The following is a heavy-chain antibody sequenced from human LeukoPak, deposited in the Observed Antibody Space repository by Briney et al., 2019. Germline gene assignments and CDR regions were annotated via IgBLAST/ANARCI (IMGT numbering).Heavy chain of an antibody. CDR1: GYTFTGYY. Sequence: GASVKVSCKASGYTFTGYYMHWVRQAPGQGLEWMGWINTKTGSPAYAQGFTGRFVFSLDTSVSTAYLQISSLRAEDTAVYYCAQDTATDVFDYWGQGTLVTVSS. CDR3: AQDTATDVFDY. V-gene: IGHV7-4-1*02. D-gene: IGHD5-18*01. J-gene: IGHJ4*02. CDR2: INTKTGSP.